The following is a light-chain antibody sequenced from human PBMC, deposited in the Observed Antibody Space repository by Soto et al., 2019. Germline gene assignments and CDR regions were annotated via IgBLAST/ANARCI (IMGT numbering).Light chain of an antibody. Sequence: QLTQSPSSLSASVGDIVTITCQASQDVSRYLDWYQQKAGKAPQLLIYGASTLQSGVPSRDRGYGSGTEVTLTLSSLQPADFATYHGQQLQRTPFTVGPGTTGDV. V-gene: IGKV1-9*01. CDR3: QQLQRTPFT. CDR2: GAS. CDR1: QDVSRY. J-gene: IGKJ3*01.